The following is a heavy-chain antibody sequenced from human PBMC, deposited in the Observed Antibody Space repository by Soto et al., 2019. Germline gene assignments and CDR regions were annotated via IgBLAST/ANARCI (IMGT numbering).Heavy chain of an antibody. CDR2: ITTDKGKT. V-gene: IGHV1-18*01. J-gene: IGHJ4*02. CDR1: GYTFTRFG. CDR3: ATRSRAFAY. Sequence: QVQLLQSGPEVKKPGASVKVSCTTSGYTFTRFGISWVRQAPGQGLEWRGWITTDKGKTNYAQKFQGRVTMTTDTSTSTAYMELRSLSTDDTAVSYCATRSRAFAYWGQGTLVTVSS.